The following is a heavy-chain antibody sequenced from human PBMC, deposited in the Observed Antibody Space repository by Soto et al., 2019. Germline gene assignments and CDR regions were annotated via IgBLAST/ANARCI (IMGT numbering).Heavy chain of an antibody. J-gene: IGHJ4*02. V-gene: IGHV3-7*05. D-gene: IGHD3-10*01. CDR3: AREFIPRSYYYGSGGYFDY. Sequence: GGSLRLSCAASGFTFSSYWMSWVRQAPGKGLEWVANIKQDGSEKYYVDSVKGRFTISRDNAKNSLYLQMNSLRAEDTAVYYCAREFIPRSYYYGSGGYFDYWGQGTLVTVSS. CDR2: IKQDGSEK. CDR1: GFTFSSYW.